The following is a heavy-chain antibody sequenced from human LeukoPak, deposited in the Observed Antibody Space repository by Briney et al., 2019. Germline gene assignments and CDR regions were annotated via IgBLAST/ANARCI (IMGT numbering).Heavy chain of an antibody. Sequence: SGPTLVKPTQTLTLTCTFSGFSVTSTGVGVGWLRQPPGKALEWLAIIYWSDDKRYSRSLKNRLSITKDTSKNQVGLTMTNMDPLDTGTYYCAQVRTTMPVPEGPMSYFHHWGQGTLVTVSS. D-gene: IGHD1-26*01. CDR1: GFSVTSTGVG. CDR3: AQVRTTMPVPEGPMSYFHH. V-gene: IGHV2-5*01. J-gene: IGHJ4*02. CDR2: IYWSDDK.